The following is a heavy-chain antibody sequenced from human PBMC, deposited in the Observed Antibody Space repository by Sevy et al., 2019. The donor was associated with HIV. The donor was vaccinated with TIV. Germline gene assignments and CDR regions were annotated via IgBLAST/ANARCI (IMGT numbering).Heavy chain of an antibody. J-gene: IGHJ6*02. CDR3: ARVGYPKGGYYYYGMDV. CDR2: ISSSSSYI. CDR1: GFTFSSYS. Sequence: GGSLRLSCAASGFTFSSYSMNWVRQAPGMGLEWVSSISSSSSYIYYADSVKGRFTISRDNAKNSLYLQMNSLRAEETAVYYCARVGYPKGGYYYYGMDVWGQGTTVTVSS. V-gene: IGHV3-21*01. D-gene: IGHD6-13*01.